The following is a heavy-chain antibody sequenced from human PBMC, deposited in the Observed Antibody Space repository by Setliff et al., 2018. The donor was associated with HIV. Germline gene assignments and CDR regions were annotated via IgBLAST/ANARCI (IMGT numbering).Heavy chain of an antibody. V-gene: IGHV4-39*02. CDR3: ARDGGSSGWYFVLGCSDY. J-gene: IGHJ4*02. D-gene: IGHD6-19*01. CDR1: GGSTDSGSYY. CDR2: MYYTGST. Sequence: PSETLSLTCTVSGGSTDSGSYYWAWIRQPPGKGLEWIGSMYYTGSTYYNPSLKSRVTISIDTSKNQFSLKLNSVTAADTAMYYCARDGGSSGWYFVLGCSDYWGPGTLVTVSS.